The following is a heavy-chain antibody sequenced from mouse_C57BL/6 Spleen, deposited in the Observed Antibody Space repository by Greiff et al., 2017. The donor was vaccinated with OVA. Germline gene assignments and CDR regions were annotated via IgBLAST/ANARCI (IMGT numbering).Heavy chain of an antibody. D-gene: IGHD1-1*01. V-gene: IGHV5-4*01. CDR3: ARDGTTVVDYYFDY. CDR2: ISDGGSYT. CDR1: GFTFSSYA. J-gene: IGHJ2*01. Sequence: EVKLVESGGGLVKPGGSLKLSCAASGFTFSSYAMSWVRQTPEKRLEWVATISDGGSYTYYPDNVKGRFTISRDNAKNNLYLQMSHLKSEDTAMYYCARDGTTVVDYYFDYWGQGTTLTVSS.